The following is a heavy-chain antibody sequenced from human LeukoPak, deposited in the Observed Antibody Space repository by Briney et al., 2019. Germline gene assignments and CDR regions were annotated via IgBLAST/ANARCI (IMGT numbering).Heavy chain of an antibody. CDR3: ARDGGYCSGGSCYMDY. CDR1: GSTFTSYG. D-gene: IGHD2-15*01. V-gene: IGHV1-18*01. Sequence: ASVTLSCKASGSTFTSYGISWVRQAPRQGLGWMGWISAYNGNRNYAQKLQGRVTMTTDTSTSTDYMELRSLISDDTAVYYCARDGGYCSGGSCYMDYWGQGTLVTVSS. J-gene: IGHJ4*02. CDR2: ISAYNGNR.